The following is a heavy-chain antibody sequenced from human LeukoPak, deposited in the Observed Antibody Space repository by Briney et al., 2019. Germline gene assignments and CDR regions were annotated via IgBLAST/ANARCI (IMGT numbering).Heavy chain of an antibody. CDR3: AKARSSIYKNHNDY. J-gene: IGHJ4*02. CDR2: IRYDGSEN. D-gene: IGHD1-14*01. V-gene: IGHV3-30*02. CDR1: GFAFRSYG. Sequence: PGGSLRLSCAASGFAFRSYGMHWVRQAPGRGLEWVAFIRYDGSENYYSDSVEGRFTISRDNSRNTLYLQMNSLRVEDTAVYYCAKARSSIYKNHNDYWGQGTLVTVSS.